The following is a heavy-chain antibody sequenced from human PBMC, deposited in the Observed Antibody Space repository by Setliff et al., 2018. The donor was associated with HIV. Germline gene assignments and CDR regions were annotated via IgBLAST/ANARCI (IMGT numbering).Heavy chain of an antibody. J-gene: IGHJ5*02. V-gene: IGHV3-21*01. Sequence: GSLRLSCAASGFTFSSYSMNWVRQAPGKGLEWVSSISSSSSYIYYADSLKGRFTISRDNAKNSLYLQMNSLRAEDTAVYYCARAQASYYDGSGYKDAWGQGTLVTVSS. CDR1: GFTFSSYS. CDR3: ARAQASYYDGSGYKDA. CDR2: ISSSSSYI. D-gene: IGHD3-22*01.